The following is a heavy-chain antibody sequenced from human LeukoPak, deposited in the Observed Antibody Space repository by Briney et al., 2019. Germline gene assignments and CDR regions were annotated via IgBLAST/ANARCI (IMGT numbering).Heavy chain of an antibody. J-gene: IGHJ2*01. Sequence: GGSLRLSCAASEFSVGSNYMTWVRQAPGKGLQWVANINEDGSEKYYVDSVKGRFTISRDNAKNSLYLQVNSLRGEDTAVYYCVRWIASGSGIYWYFDVWGRGTLVTVSS. CDR1: EFSVGSNY. CDR2: INEDGSEK. CDR3: VRWIASGSGIYWYFDV. D-gene: IGHD1-26*01. V-gene: IGHV3-7*01.